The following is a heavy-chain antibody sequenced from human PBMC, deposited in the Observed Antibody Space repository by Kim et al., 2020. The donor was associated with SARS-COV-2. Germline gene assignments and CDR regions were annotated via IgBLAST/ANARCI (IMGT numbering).Heavy chain of an antibody. CDR3: ARDFGTETSGYYYYGMDV. V-gene: IGHV1-3*01. CDR1: GYTFTSYA. Sequence: ASVKVSCKASGYTFTSYAMHWVRQAPGQRLEWMGWINAGNGNTKYSQKFQGRVTITRDTSASTAYMELSSLRSEDTAVYYCARDFGTETSGYYYYGMDVWGQGTTVTVSS. J-gene: IGHJ6*02. D-gene: IGHD3-10*01. CDR2: INAGNGNT.